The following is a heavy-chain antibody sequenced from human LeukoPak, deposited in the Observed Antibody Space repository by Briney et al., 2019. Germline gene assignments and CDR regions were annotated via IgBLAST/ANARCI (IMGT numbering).Heavy chain of an antibody. Sequence: SETLSLTCTVSGGSLSSYYWSWIRQPPGKGLEWIGYMYYSGSTNYNPSLKSRVTISVDTSKNQFSLKLSSVTAADTAVYYCARVPSSGWYTRRYYYYYMDVWGKGTTVTVSS. D-gene: IGHD6-19*01. J-gene: IGHJ6*03. V-gene: IGHV4-59*01. CDR3: ARVPSSGWYTRRYYYYYMDV. CDR1: GGSLSSYY. CDR2: MYYSGST.